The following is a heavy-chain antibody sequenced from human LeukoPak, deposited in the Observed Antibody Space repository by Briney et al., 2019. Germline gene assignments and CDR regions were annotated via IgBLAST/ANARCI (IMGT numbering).Heavy chain of an antibody. J-gene: IGHJ4*02. CDR2: ISAYNGNT. D-gene: IGHD6-6*01. CDR1: GGTFSSYA. Sequence: ASVKVSCKASGGTFSSYAISWVRQAPGQGLEWMGWISAYNGNTNYAQKLQGRVTMTTDTSTSTAYMELRSLRSDDTAVYYCARSRDKYSSSYSPPPYWGQGTLVTVSS. CDR3: ARSRDKYSSSYSPPPY. V-gene: IGHV1-18*01.